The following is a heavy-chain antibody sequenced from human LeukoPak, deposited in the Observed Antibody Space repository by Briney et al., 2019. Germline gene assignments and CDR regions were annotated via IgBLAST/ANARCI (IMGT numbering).Heavy chain of an antibody. CDR1: GFTFSSYG. J-gene: IGHJ4*02. D-gene: IGHD3-10*01. CDR2: IWYDGSNK. Sequence: GGSLRLSYAASGFTFSSYGMHWVRQAPGRGLEWVAVIWYDGSNKYYADSVKGRFTISRDNSKNTLYLQMNSLRAEDTAVYYCAKDGTYYYGSGSHKAAGELDYWGQGTLVTVSS. V-gene: IGHV3-33*06. CDR3: AKDGTYYYGSGSHKAAGELDY.